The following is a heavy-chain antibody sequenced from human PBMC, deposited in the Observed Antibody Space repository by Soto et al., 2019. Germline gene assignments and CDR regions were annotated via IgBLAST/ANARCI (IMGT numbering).Heavy chain of an antibody. Sequence: ASVKVSCKASGYTFTSYYMHWVRQAPGQGLEWMGIINPSGGSTSYAQKFQGRVTMTRDTSTSTVYMELSSPRSEDTAVYYCARGITIFGVVIINWFDPWGQGTLVTVSS. D-gene: IGHD3-3*01. V-gene: IGHV1-46*01. CDR2: INPSGGST. J-gene: IGHJ5*02. CDR3: ARGITIFGVVIINWFDP. CDR1: GYTFTSYY.